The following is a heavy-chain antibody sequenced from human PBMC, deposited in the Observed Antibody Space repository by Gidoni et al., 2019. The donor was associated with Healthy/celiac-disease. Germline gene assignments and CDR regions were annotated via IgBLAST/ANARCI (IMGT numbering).Heavy chain of an antibody. J-gene: IGHJ2*01. CDR2: IYSGGST. Sequence: EVQLVESGGGLIQPGGSLSLSCAASGFTVSSHYMRWVRQAPGKGLEWVSVIYSGGSTYYADSEKGRFTISRDNSKNTLYLQMNSLRAEDTAVYYCARCLVVVVAATKSEGRPWYFDLWGRGTLVTVSS. D-gene: IGHD2-15*01. V-gene: IGHV3-53*01. CDR3: ARCLVVVVAATKSEGRPWYFDL. CDR1: GFTVSSHY.